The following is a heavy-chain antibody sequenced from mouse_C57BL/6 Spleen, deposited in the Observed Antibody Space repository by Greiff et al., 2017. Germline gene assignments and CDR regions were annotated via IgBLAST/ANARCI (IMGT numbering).Heavy chain of an antibody. CDR3: ARTVVSRYWYVDV. Sequence: VQLQQSVAELVRPGASVKLSCTASGFNIKNTYMHWVKQRPEQGLELIGRIDPAYGTTKYAPKFQGKATITADTSSNTAYLPLSSLASEDTAIYYCARTVVSRYWYVDVWGTGTTVTVSS. J-gene: IGHJ1*03. CDR2: IDPAYGTT. D-gene: IGHD1-1*01. V-gene: IGHV14-3*01. CDR1: GFNIKNTY.